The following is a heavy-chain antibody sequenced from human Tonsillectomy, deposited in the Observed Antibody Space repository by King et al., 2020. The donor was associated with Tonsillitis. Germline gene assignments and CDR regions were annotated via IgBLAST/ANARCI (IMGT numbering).Heavy chain of an antibody. Sequence: VQLVESGAEVKKPGESLKISCKGSGYSFTSYWIGWVRQMSGKGLEWMGIIYPGDSDTRYSPSFQGQVIISVDKSISTAYLQWSSLKASDTAMYYCARLSVHHDLWNGPPDYCGLATLFTVPS. D-gene: IGHD3-3*01. J-gene: IGHJ4*01. CDR1: GYSFTSYW. CDR3: ARLSVHHDLWNGPPDY. CDR2: IYPGDSDT. V-gene: IGHV5-51*01.